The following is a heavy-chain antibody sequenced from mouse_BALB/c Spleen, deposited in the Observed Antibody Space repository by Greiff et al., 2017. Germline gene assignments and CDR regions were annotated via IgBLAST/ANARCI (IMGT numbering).Heavy chain of an antibody. J-gene: IGHJ3*01. CDR1: GYTFTSYW. CDR3: ARYDYDRWFAY. V-gene: IGHV1-7*01. Sequence: VKLMESGAELAKPGASVKMSCKASGYTFTSYWMHWVKQRPGQGLEWIGYINPSTGYTEYNQKFKNKATLTADKSSSTAYMQLSSLTSEDSAVYYCARYDYDRWFAYWGQGTLVTVSA. D-gene: IGHD2-4*01. CDR2: INPSTGYT.